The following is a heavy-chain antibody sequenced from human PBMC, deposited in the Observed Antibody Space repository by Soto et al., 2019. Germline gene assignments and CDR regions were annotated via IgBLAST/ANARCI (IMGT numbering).Heavy chain of an antibody. D-gene: IGHD2-2*01. J-gene: IGHJ6*02. CDR2: VSYDGSDK. CDR1: GFTFSGYG. V-gene: IGHV3-30*18. Sequence: QVQLVESGGGVVQPGRSLRLSCAASGFTFSGYGMHWVRQAAGKGLEWVAVVSYDGSDKYYADSVKGRFTISRDNSKNTLYLQVNSLRTEDTAVYYCAKSVVSPPYYYYGMDVWGQGTTVTVSS. CDR3: AKSVVSPPYYYYGMDV.